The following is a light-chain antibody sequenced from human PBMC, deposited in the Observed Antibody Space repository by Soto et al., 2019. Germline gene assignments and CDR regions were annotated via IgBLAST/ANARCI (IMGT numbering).Light chain of an antibody. Sequence: EIVLTQSPATLSLSPGERATLSFRASQSVSSYLAWYQQKPGQAPRLLIYDASNRATGIPARFSGSGSGTDFTLTSSSLEPEDFAVYYCQQRSNWPLYTFGQGTKLEIK. J-gene: IGKJ2*01. CDR3: QQRSNWPLYT. V-gene: IGKV3-11*01. CDR1: QSVSSY. CDR2: DAS.